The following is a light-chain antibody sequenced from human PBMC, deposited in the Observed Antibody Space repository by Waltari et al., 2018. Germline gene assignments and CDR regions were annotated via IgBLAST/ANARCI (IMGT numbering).Light chain of an antibody. CDR3: NSRDSSGTQV. CDR1: SLRSYV. V-gene: IGLV3-19*01. Sequence: SSELTQDPAVSVALGQTVRLTCQGYSLRSYVASWYQQRPGRAPLLVMYGRNNRPSGIPDRFSGSSSGDTASLTISGAQADDEGDYYCNSRDSSGTQVFGGGTKLTVL. CDR2: GRN. J-gene: IGLJ2*01.